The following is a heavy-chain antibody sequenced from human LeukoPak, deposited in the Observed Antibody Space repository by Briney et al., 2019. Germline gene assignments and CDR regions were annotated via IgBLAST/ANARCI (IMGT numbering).Heavy chain of an antibody. J-gene: IGHJ3*02. D-gene: IGHD3-3*01. CDR3: ARPIWSGNVLDAFDI. CDR2: IYHSGST. CDR1: GYSISSGYY. V-gene: IGHV4-38-2*01. Sequence: PSETLSLTCAVSGYSISSGYYWGWIRQPPGKGLEWIGSIYHSGSTYYNPSLKSRVTISVDTSKNQFSLKLSSVTAADTAVYYCARPIWSGNVLDAFDIWGQGTMVTVSS.